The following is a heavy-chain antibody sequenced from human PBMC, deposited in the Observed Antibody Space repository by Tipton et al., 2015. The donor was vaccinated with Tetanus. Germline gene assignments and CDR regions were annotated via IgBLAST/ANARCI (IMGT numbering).Heavy chain of an antibody. J-gene: IGHJ4*02. CDR2: IYYSGST. CDR1: GGSISSYY. Sequence: LRLSCTVSGGSISSYYWSWIRQPPGKGLEWIGYIYYSGSTNYNPSLKSRVTMSVDTSKNQFSLKLSSVTAADTAVYYCARGVWFAPGPKYSFASWGQGTLFTVSS. D-gene: IGHD3-10*01. V-gene: IGHV4-59*12. CDR3: ARGVWFAPGPKYSFAS.